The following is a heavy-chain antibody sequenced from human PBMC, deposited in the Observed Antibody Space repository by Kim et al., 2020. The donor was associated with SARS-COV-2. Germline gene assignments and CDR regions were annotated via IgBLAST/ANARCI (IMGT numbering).Heavy chain of an antibody. V-gene: IGHV1-69*13. D-gene: IGHD2-2*01. Sequence: SVKVSCKASGGTFSSYAISWVRQAPGQGLEWMGGIIPIFGTANYAQKFQGRVTITADESTSTAYMELSSLRSEDTAVYYCARALTHYFGYQLLSDAFDIWGQGTMVTVSS. CDR3: ARALTHYFGYQLLSDAFDI. J-gene: IGHJ3*02. CDR1: GGTFSSYA. CDR2: IIPIFGTA.